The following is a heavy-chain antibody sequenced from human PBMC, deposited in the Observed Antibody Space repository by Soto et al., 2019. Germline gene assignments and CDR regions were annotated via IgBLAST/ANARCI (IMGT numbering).Heavy chain of an antibody. Sequence: GGSLRLSCAASGFIFSSYWMSWVRQAPGKGLEWMANIKQDGSEKYYVDSVKGRFTISRDNAKNSLYLQMNSLRVEDTAVYYCARGPGVLRFLEWLLFGDYWGQGTLVTVSS. CDR3: ARGPGVLRFLEWLLFGDY. CDR2: IKQDGSEK. J-gene: IGHJ4*02. D-gene: IGHD3-3*01. CDR1: GFIFSSYW. V-gene: IGHV3-7*01.